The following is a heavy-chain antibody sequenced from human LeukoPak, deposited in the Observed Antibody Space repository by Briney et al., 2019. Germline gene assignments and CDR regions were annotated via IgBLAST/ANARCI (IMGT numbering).Heavy chain of an antibody. CDR1: GGSINTYY. V-gene: IGHV4-59*08. CDR3: ASLYSSGWYRSDY. J-gene: IGHJ4*02. CDR2: IYYSGST. Sequence: SETLSLTCTVSGGSINTYYWSWLRQPPGKGLEWIGYIYYSGSTNYNPSLKSRVTISVDTSKNQFSLKLSSVTAADTAVYYCASLYSSGWYRSDYWGQGTLVTVSS. D-gene: IGHD6-19*01.